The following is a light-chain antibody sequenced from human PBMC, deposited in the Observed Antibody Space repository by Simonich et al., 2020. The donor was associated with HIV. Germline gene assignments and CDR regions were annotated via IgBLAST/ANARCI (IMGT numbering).Light chain of an antibody. CDR2: GAS. CDR1: QSVSSD. Sequence: EIVMTQSPATLSVSPGERATLSCRASQSVSSDLAWYQQKPGQAPRLLISGASTRATGIPARFSGSGSGTEFTLTISDMQSEDLAVYYCQQYNNWPPITFGQGTRLEIK. J-gene: IGKJ5*01. CDR3: QQYNNWPPIT. V-gene: IGKV3-15*01.